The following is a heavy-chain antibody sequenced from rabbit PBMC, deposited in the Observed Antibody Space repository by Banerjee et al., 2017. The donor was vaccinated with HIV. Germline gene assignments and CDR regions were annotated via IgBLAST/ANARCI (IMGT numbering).Heavy chain of an antibody. CDR2: IYNGDGST. CDR1: GFSFSSSNY. J-gene: IGHJ6*01. D-gene: IGHD8-1*01. Sequence: EESGGDLVKPWASLTLTCTASGFSFSSSNYMYWVRQAPGKRPEWIACIYNGDGSTYYASWVNGRFTISRSTSLNTVTLQMTSLTAADTATYFCARDGAGSSYYTDGMDLWGPGTLVTVS. CDR3: ARDGAGSSYYTDGMDL. V-gene: IGHV1S47*01.